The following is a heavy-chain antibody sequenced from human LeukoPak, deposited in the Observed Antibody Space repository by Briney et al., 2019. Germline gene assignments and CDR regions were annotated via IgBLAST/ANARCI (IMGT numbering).Heavy chain of an antibody. CDR2: INPNSGGT. J-gene: IGHJ6*03. D-gene: IGHD3-10*01. CDR3: ARDVRITMVRGVILGYYYYYMDV. CDR1: GYTFTGYY. Sequence: ASVKVSCKASGYTFTGYYMHWVRQAPGQGLEWMGRINPNSGGTNYAQKFQGRVTMTRDTSISTAYMELSRLRSDDTAVYYCARDVRITMVRGVILGYYYYYMDVWGKGTTVTVSS. V-gene: IGHV1-2*02.